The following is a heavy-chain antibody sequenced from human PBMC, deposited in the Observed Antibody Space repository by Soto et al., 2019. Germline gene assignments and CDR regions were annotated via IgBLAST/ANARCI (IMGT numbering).Heavy chain of an antibody. CDR2: ISPHKGDT. V-gene: IGHV1-18*01. J-gene: IGHJ4*02. CDR3: ARDLDGSGSYYTNY. Sequence: RASVKVSCKTSGYTFSSIGISWVRQAPGQGLEWMGWISPHKGDTYYAQRLQGRVTMTTDTSTSTAYMELRSLRFDDTAVYFCARDLDGSGSYYTNYWGQGTLVTVSS. D-gene: IGHD3-10*01. CDR1: GYTFSSIG.